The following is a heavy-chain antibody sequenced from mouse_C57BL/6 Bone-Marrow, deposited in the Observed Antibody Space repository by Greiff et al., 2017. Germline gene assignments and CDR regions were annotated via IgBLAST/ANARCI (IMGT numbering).Heavy chain of an antibody. J-gene: IGHJ4*01. CDR2: IYPGSGNT. CDR1: GYSFTSYY. V-gene: IGHV1-66*01. CDR3: ARGDGYYIYAMDY. Sequence: VQLQESGPELVKPGASVKISCKASGYSFTSYYIHWVKQRPGQGLEWIGWIYPGSGNTKYNEKFKGKATLTADTSSSTAYMQRSSLTSEDSAVYYCARGDGYYIYAMDYWGQGTSVTVSS. D-gene: IGHD2-3*01.